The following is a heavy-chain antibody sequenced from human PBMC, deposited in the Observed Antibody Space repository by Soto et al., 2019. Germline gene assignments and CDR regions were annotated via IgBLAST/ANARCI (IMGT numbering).Heavy chain of an antibody. CDR2: INGDGTRA. CDR1: GFTFRNQW. V-gene: IGHV3-74*01. CDR3: GRGGAAGRGDAIDI. Sequence: EVQLEESGGGSVQLGESLRVSCVASGFTFRNQWMHWVRQVPGKGLVWVCRINGDGTRASYADFVKGRFTISRDNAQNLLFLQLNSRRVDDTGVYRCGRGGAAGRGDAIDIWGHGTTVAVSS. D-gene: IGHD3-10*01. J-gene: IGHJ3*02.